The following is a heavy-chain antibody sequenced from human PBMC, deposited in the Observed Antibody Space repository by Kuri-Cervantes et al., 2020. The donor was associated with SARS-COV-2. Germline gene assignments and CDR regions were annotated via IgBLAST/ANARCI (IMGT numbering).Heavy chain of an antibody. CDR3: ARDNYDFWSGASLPSY. V-gene: IGHV4-38-2*02. CDR2: IYHSGST. D-gene: IGHD3-3*01. Sequence: SETLSLTCTVSGYSISSGYYWGWIRQPPGKGLEWIGSIYHSGSTYYNPSLKSRVTISVDTSKNQFSLKLSSVTAADTAVYYCARDNYDFWSGASLPSYWGQGTLVTVSS. J-gene: IGHJ4*02. CDR1: GYSISSGYY.